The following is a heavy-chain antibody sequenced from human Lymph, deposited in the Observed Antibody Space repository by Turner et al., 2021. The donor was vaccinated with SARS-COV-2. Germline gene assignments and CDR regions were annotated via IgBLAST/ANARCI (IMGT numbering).Heavy chain of an antibody. J-gene: IGHJ6*02. V-gene: IGHV3-33*01. D-gene: IGHD6-13*01. CDR1: GFTFSSYG. Sequence: QVQLVESGGGVVQPGRSLRRSCAASGFTFSSYGMHWVRQSTGKGLEWVAFIWYDGSNTYYADSAKGRFTISRDNSKNTLYLQMNSLRAEDTAVYYCARGSAGGDVWGQGTTVTVSS. CDR3: ARGSAGGDV. CDR2: IWYDGSNT.